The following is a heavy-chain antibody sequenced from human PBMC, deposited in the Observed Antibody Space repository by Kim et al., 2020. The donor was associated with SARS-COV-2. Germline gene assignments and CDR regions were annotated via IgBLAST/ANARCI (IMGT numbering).Heavy chain of an antibody. CDR3: AKDKTRYYDSGDFCHDY. D-gene: IGHD3-22*01. V-gene: IGHV3-43*01. J-gene: IGHJ4*02. Sequence: VKGRFTISRDNSENSLYLQMNSLRNEDTALYYCAKDKTRYYDSGDFCHDYWGQGTLVTVSS.